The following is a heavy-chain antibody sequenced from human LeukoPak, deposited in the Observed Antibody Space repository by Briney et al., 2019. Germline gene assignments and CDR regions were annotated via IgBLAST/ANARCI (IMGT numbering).Heavy chain of an antibody. CDR2: ISGSGGST. CDR1: GFTFSSYA. V-gene: IGHV3-23*01. D-gene: IGHD3-3*01. CDR3: AKASGYSQYNYYDY. J-gene: IGHJ4*02. Sequence: PGGSLRLSCAASGFTFSSYAMSWVRQAPGKGLEWVSAISGSGGSTYYADSVKGRFTISRDNSKNTLYLQMNSLRAEDTAVYYCAKASGYSQYNYYDYWGQGTLVTVSS.